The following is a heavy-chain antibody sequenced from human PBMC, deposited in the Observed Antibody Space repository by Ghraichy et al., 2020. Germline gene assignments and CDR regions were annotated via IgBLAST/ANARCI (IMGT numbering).Heavy chain of an antibody. CDR3: AKVATLRYFDWLSEYYFDY. CDR2: ISCNSGSI. CDR1: GFTFDDYA. Sequence: GGSLRLSCAASGFTFDDYAMHWVRQAPGKGLEWVSGISCNSGSIGYADSVKGRFTISRDNAKNSLYLQMNSLRAEDTALYYCAKVATLRYFDWLSEYYFDYWGQGTLVTVSS. J-gene: IGHJ4*02. V-gene: IGHV3-9*01. D-gene: IGHD3-9*01.